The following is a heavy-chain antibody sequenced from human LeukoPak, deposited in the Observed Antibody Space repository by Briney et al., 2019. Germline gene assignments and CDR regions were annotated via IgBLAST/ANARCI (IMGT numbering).Heavy chain of an antibody. Sequence: SETLSLTCTVSGGSISTYYWNWIRQAPGKGLEWIGHISYGNTDYNPSLKSRVTISVDTSKNQFSLKLTSVTAADTAVYYCARDKAHSYGRYFDPWGQGALVTVSS. D-gene: IGHD5-18*01. V-gene: IGHV4-59*01. CDR2: ISYGNT. J-gene: IGHJ5*02. CDR3: ARDKAHSYGRYFDP. CDR1: GGSISTYY.